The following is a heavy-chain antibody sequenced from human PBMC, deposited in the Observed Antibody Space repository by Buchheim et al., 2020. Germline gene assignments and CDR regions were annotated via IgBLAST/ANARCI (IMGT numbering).Heavy chain of an antibody. V-gene: IGHV1-18*01. J-gene: IGHJ4*02. D-gene: IGHD6-19*01. CDR1: GYTFSSNG. CDR3: VRLAGYSSGWNDY. Sequence: QVQPVQSGAEVKKPGASVKVSCKASGYTFSSNGIGWVRQAPGQGLEWMGWVSTFNGNAHAAQKFQGRVTMTTDTSTSTAYMELTSLTADDTAVFYCVRLAGYSSGWNDYWGQGTL. CDR2: VSTFNGNA.